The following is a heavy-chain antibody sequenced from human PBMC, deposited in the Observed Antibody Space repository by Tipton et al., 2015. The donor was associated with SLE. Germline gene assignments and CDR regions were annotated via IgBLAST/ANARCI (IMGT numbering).Heavy chain of an antibody. CDR2: IRYDGSND. V-gene: IGHV3-30*02. CDR3: AKVVYSNYGIDY. CDR1: GFTFSSYG. Sequence: SLRLSCAASGFTFSSYGMHWVRQAPGKGLEWVAFIRYDGSNDYYADSVKGRFTISRDNSKNTLCLQMNSLRAEDAAVYYCAKVVYSNYGIDYWSQGTLVNVSS. J-gene: IGHJ4*02. D-gene: IGHD4-11*01.